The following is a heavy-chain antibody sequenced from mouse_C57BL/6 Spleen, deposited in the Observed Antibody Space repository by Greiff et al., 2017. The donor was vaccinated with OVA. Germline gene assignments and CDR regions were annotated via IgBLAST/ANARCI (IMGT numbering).Heavy chain of an antibody. J-gene: IGHJ4*01. V-gene: IGHV1-76*01. CDR3: ARNDGHYAMDY. Sequence: QVQLQQSGAELVRPGASVKLSCKASGYTFTDYYINWVKQRPGQGLEWIARIYPGSGNPYYNEKFKGKATLTAEKSSSTAYMQLSSLTSEDAAVYFCARNDGHYAMDYWGQGTSVTVSS. D-gene: IGHD2-12*01. CDR2: IYPGSGNP. CDR1: GYTFTDYY.